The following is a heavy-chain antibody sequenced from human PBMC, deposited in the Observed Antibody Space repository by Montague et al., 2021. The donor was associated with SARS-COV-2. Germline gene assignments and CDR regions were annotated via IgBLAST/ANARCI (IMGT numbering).Heavy chain of an antibody. Sequence: SETLSLTCTVSGGSIGNWTYDWGWVRPPPGKGLEWIASLYYTGGAXYTPSLISRVTKSLDTCKNQISLNLASVTAADTAVYYCAREFEGYFDLWGRGTLVMVSS. J-gene: IGHJ2*01. V-gene: IGHV4-39*07. CDR1: GGSIGNWTYD. D-gene: IGHD3-10*01. CDR3: AREFEGYFDL. CDR2: LYYTGGA.